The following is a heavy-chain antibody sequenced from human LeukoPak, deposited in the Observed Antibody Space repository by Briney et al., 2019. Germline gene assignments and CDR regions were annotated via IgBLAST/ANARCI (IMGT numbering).Heavy chain of an antibody. D-gene: IGHD5-24*01. CDR3: ARVRDPYYYYMDV. Sequence: SETLSLTCTVSGGSIGIDDYYWTWIRQPPGKGLEWIGYIYHRGTTYYNPSLESRVTISVDRSKNQFSLKLSSVTAADTAMFYCARVRDPYYYYMDVWGQGTLVTVSS. CDR1: GGSIGIDDYY. CDR2: IYHRGTT. J-gene: IGHJ6*03. V-gene: IGHV4-30-2*01.